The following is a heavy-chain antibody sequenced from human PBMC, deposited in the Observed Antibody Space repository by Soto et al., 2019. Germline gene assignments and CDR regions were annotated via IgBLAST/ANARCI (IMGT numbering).Heavy chain of an antibody. V-gene: IGHV3-23*01. CDR1: GFTFTSAA. CDR3: AKMRESGIYFYFDS. CDR2: LSGSGATT. Sequence: PGGSLRLSCAASGFTFTSAAVSWLRQAPGKGLEWVSTLSGSGATTYYADSVKGRFTISRDNSKNTLYLQMNSLRAEDTALYYCAKMRESGIYFYFDSWGQGXLVTVSS. J-gene: IGHJ4*02. D-gene: IGHD1-26*01.